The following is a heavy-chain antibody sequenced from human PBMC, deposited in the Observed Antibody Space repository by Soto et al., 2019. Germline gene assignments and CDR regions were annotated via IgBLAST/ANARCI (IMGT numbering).Heavy chain of an antibody. CDR3: ASTRYNSGWYGLFDY. D-gene: IGHD6-19*01. J-gene: IGHJ4*02. Sequence: SETLSLTCAGSGDSITNDGYFWSWIRQPPGKGLEWLGYIYHSGSTYSNPSLKSRLTISLDTSKSQFSLKLRSVTAADTAVYYCASTRYNSGWYGLFDYWGQGILVTVSS. CDR1: GDSITNDGYF. CDR2: IYHSGST. V-gene: IGHV4-31*11.